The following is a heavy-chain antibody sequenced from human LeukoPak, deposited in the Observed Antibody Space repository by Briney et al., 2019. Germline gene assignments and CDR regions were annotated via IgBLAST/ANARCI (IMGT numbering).Heavy chain of an antibody. D-gene: IGHD1-1*01. V-gene: IGHV3-7*01. CDR2: IKQDGSEK. Sequence: GGSLRLSCAASGFTFSSYWMSWVRQAPGKGLEWVANIKQDGSEKYYVDSVKGRFTISRDNAKNSLYLQMNSLRAEDTAVYYCARDLGYNWNDIFFSWFDPWGQGTLVTVSS. J-gene: IGHJ5*02. CDR3: ARDLGYNWNDIFFSWFDP. CDR1: GFTFSSYW.